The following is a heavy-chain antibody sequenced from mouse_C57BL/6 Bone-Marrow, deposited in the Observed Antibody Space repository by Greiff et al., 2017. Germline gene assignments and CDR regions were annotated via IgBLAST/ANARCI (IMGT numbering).Heavy chain of an antibody. CDR2: ISGGGGNT. CDR1: GFTFSSYT. D-gene: IGHD6-1*01. CDR3: ARQGQLPVAY. V-gene: IGHV5-9*01. Sequence: DVQLVESGGGLVKPGGSLKLSCAASGFTFSSYTMSWVRQTPEKRLEWVATISGGGGNTYYPDSVKGRFTISRDNAKNTLYLQMSSLRSEDTALYYCARQGQLPVAYWGQETLVTVSA. J-gene: IGHJ3*01.